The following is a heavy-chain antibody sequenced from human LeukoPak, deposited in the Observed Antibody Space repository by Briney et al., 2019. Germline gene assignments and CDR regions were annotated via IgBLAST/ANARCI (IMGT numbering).Heavy chain of an antibody. Sequence: GGSLRLSCAASGFTFSSSRMLWVRQTPGKGLVWVSNINTDGSTTNYADSVKGRFTISRDNAKNTLFLQMNSLRAEDTAIYYCVRSWGEDYWGQGALVTVSS. V-gene: IGHV3-74*01. CDR3: VRSWGEDY. D-gene: IGHD3-16*01. CDR2: INTDGSTT. CDR1: GFTFSSSR. J-gene: IGHJ4*02.